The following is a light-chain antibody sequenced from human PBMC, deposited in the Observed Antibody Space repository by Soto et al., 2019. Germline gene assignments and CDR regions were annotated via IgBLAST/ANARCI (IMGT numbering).Light chain of an antibody. CDR2: AVR. CDR3: ISYRGSDRSYV. V-gene: IGLV2-14*01. CDR1: SSDIGSYTY. Sequence: QAVLAQPASVSGSPGLAITISCTGTSSDIGSYTYVAWYQQFPGKTPQLISYAVRIRRSGVAFGLAGSKSGNTAYLRISGLQAEDEADYSCISYRGSDRSYVIGTGTKVTGL. J-gene: IGLJ1*01.